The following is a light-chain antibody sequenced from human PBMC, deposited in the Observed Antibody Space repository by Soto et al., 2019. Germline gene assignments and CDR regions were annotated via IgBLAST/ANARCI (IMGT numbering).Light chain of an antibody. V-gene: IGKV1-5*01. Sequence: DIQMTQSPSTLSASVGDRVTITCRASQSISSWLAWYQQKPGKAPKLLIYDASSLESAVPSRFSGSGSGTEFTLTISILQPDDFATYYGQQYNSYWTFGQGTKVEIK. CDR2: DAS. J-gene: IGKJ1*01. CDR1: QSISSW. CDR3: QQYNSYWT.